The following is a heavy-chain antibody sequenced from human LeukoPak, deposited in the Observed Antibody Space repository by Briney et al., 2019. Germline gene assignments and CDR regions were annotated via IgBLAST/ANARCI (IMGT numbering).Heavy chain of an antibody. V-gene: IGHV3-23*01. CDR1: GFTFSNHD. Sequence: GGSLRLSCAASGFTFSNHDMSWVRQAPGKGLEWVSSISDSGGSTYYADSVKGRFTIPRDNSKNTLYLQMTNLRAADTAVYYCAKNLSRAVAADWFDPWDQGSLVTVSS. CDR3: AKNLSRAVAADWFDP. D-gene: IGHD6-19*01. CDR2: ISDSGGST. J-gene: IGHJ5*02.